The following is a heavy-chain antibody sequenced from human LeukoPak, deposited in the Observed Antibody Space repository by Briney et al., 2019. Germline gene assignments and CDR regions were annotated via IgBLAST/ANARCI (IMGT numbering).Heavy chain of an antibody. V-gene: IGHV3-23*01. Sequence: PGGSLRLSCAASGFTFSNHAMNWVRQAPGKGLEWVSIISGSGTVTYYADSVKGRFTISRDNSMNTLYLHMNSLRAEDTALYYCAKTSVGEGRIIGSGYFDKWGQGTLVTVSS. CDR3: AKTSVGEGRIIGSGYFDK. CDR1: GFTFSNHA. CDR2: ISGSGTVT. D-gene: IGHD2-15*01. J-gene: IGHJ4*02.